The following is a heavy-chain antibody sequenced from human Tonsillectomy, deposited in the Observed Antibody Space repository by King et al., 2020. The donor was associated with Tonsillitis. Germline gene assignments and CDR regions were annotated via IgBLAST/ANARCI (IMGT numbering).Heavy chain of an antibody. CDR1: GGSISSYY. Sequence: VQLQESGPGLVKPSETLSLTCTVSGGSISSYYWSWIRQPPGKGLEWIGYIYYSGSTNYNPSLKSRVTISVDTSKNQFSLKLSSVTAADTAVYYCARHFQISSSWDYYYYMDVWGKGTTVTVSS. D-gene: IGHD6-13*01. CDR3: ARHFQISSSWDYYYYMDV. J-gene: IGHJ6*03. CDR2: IYYSGST. V-gene: IGHV4-59*08.